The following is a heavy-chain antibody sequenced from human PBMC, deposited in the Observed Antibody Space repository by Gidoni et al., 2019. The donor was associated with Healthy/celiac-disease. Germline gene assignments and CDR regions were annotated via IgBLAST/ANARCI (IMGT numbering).Heavy chain of an antibody. D-gene: IGHD3-9*01. CDR1: GGTFSSYA. V-gene: IGHV1-69*01. CDR2: IIPIFGTA. J-gene: IGHJ6*02. Sequence: QVQLVQSGAEVKKPGSSVKVSCKASGGTFSSYAISWVRQASGQGLEWMGGIIPIFGTANYAQKFQGRVTITADESTSTAYMELSSLRSEDTAVYYCARARRYYDILTGYAAGVMDVWGQGTTVTVSS. CDR3: ARARRYYDILTGYAAGVMDV.